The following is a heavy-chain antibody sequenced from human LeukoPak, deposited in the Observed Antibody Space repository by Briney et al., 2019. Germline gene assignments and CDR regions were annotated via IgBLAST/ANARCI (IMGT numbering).Heavy chain of an antibody. Sequence: PGGSLRLSRAASGFTFSSYAMSWVRQAPGKGLEWVSAISGSGGSTYYADSVKGRFTISRDNSKNTLYLQMNSLRAEDTAVYYCAKDLFHSGSYYYYFDYWGQGTLVTVSS. D-gene: IGHD1-26*01. CDR3: AKDLFHSGSYYYYFDY. CDR2: ISGSGGST. J-gene: IGHJ4*02. V-gene: IGHV3-23*01. CDR1: GFTFSSYA.